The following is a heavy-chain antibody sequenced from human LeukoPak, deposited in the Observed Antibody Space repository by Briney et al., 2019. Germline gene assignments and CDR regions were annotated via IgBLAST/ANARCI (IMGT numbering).Heavy chain of an antibody. V-gene: IGHV1-69*13. CDR2: IIPIFGTA. J-gene: IGHJ6*02. CDR3: ARDLLVLRYFDWLTRHYYYYGMDV. CDR1: GGTFSSYA. D-gene: IGHD3-9*01. Sequence: GASVKVSCKASGGTFSSYAISWVRQAPGQGLEWMGGIIPIFGTANYAQKFQGRVTITADESTSTAYMEPSSLRSEDTAVYYCARDLLVLRYFDWLTRHYYYYGMDVWGQGTTVTVSS.